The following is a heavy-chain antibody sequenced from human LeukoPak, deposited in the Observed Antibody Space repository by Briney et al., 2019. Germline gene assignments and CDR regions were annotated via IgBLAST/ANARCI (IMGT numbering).Heavy chain of an antibody. CDR1: GFTFSSYA. J-gene: IGHJ4*02. D-gene: IGHD3-10*01. CDR3: AKETASDFGGAVDY. CDR2: ISGRGGST. V-gene: IGHV3-23*01. Sequence: GSLRLSCAASGFTFSSYAMSWVRQAPGKGLEWVSAISGRGGSTYYADSVKGRFTIPRDNSKNTLYLQINSLRAKDTAVYYCAKETASDFGGAVDYWGQGTLVTVSS.